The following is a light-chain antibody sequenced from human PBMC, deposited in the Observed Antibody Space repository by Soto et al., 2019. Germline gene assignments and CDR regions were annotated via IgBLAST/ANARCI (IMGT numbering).Light chain of an antibody. V-gene: IGKV1-9*01. J-gene: IGKJ1*01. CDR3: QHYNSYSEA. CDR1: LGISSY. Sequence: EIRLSQSPSFLSASVGDRFTIACRASLGISSYLGWYQQKPGKAPQLLMYDASTLQSGVPSRFSGSGSGTEFTLTISSLQPEDFATYYCQHYNSYSEAFGQGTKVDIK. CDR2: DAS.